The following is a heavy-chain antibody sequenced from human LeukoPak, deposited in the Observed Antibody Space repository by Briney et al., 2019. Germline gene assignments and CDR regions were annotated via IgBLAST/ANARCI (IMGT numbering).Heavy chain of an antibody. J-gene: IGHJ5*02. Sequence: AETLSLTCAVSGYSISSGYYWGWIRQPPGKGLQWIGSIFQRGYSYYNPSLKSRVTISVDASRNQFSLKLSSVTAADTAVYYCAGDKETTGNGRPNWFDPWGQGTLVTVSS. CDR3: AGDKETTGNGRPNWFDP. V-gene: IGHV4-38-2*01. CDR2: IFQRGYS. D-gene: IGHD1-1*01. CDR1: GYSISSGYY.